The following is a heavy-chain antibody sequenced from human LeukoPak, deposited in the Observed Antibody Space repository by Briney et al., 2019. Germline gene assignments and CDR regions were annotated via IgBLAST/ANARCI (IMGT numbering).Heavy chain of an antibody. CDR1: GGSINSYY. V-gene: IGHV4-4*07. D-gene: IGHD5-18*01. Sequence: SETLSLTCTVSGGSINSYYWSWIRQPAGKGLEWIGRIYTSGSTNYNPSLKSRVTMSVDTSKNQFSLKLSSVTAADTAVYYCATSPGYSYGYSFDYWGQGTLVTVSS. CDR3: ATSPGYSYGYSFDY. CDR2: IYTSGST. J-gene: IGHJ4*02.